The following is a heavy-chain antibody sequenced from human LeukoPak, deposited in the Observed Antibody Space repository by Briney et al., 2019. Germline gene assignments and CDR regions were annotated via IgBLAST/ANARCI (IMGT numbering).Heavy chain of an antibody. CDR2: IYTSGST. Sequence: PSQTLSLTCTVSGGSISSGSYYWSWIRQPAGKGLEWIGRIYTSGSTNYNPSLKSRVTISVDTSMNHFSLKLTSVTAADTAVYYCARETTRDRFMDVWGKGTTVTVSS. D-gene: IGHD4-17*01. CDR1: GGSISSGSYY. CDR3: ARETTRDRFMDV. J-gene: IGHJ6*03. V-gene: IGHV4-61*02.